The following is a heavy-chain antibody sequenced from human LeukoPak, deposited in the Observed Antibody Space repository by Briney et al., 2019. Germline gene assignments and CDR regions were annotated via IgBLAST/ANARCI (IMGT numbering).Heavy chain of an antibody. CDR2: ISSSSSYI. CDR3: ARAVEGPSAFDI. J-gene: IGHJ3*02. Sequence: PGGSLRLSCAASGSTFSRYSLNWVRQAPGKGLEWVSSISSSSSYIYYADSVKGRFTISRDNAKNSLYLQMNSLRAEDTAVYYCARAVEGPSAFDIWGRGTMVTVSS. V-gene: IGHV3-21*01. CDR1: GSTFSRYS.